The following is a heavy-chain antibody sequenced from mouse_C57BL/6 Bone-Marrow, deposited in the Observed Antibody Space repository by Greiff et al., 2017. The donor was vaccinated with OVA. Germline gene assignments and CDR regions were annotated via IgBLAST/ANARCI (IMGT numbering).Heavy chain of an antibody. J-gene: IGHJ2*01. CDR2: IRNKANNHAT. V-gene: IGHV6-6*01. Sequence: VQLKESGGGLVQPGGSMKLSCAASGFTFSDAWMDWVRQSPEKGLEWVAAIRNKANNHATYYAVSVKGRFTISRDDSKSSVYLQMLSVRAEDTGMYYSARGNGSYVGYFDYWGQGTTLTVSS. CDR3: ARGNGSYVGYFDY. CDR1: GFTFSDAW. D-gene: IGHD1-1*02.